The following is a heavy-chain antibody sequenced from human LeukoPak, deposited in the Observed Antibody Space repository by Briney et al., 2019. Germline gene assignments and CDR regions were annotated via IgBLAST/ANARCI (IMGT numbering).Heavy chain of an antibody. CDR2: ISGSGGNT. CDR3: AKKPREHSSGWDTPYFDH. Sequence: GGSLRLSCAASGFTFSSYAMSWVRQAPGKGLEWVSGISGSGGNTYYADSVKGRFTISRDNSKNTLYLQMNSLRAEDTALYYCAKKPREHSSGWDTPYFDHWGQGTLVTVSS. J-gene: IGHJ4*02. D-gene: IGHD6-19*01. CDR1: GFTFSSYA. V-gene: IGHV3-23*01.